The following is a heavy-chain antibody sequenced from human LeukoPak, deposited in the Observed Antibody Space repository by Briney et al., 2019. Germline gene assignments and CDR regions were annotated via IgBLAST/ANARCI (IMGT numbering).Heavy chain of an antibody. J-gene: IGHJ4*02. CDR1: GASISGSSGYY. V-gene: IGHV4-39*01. CDR3: ARQSVGTASIYYFAY. D-gene: IGHD1-26*01. Sequence: SGTLSLTCAVSGASISGSSGYYWGWIRQPPGKGLEWISSIHYSGTTHYNPFVKSRVSIFIDTSKNQFSLNLNSVTAADTAVYYCARQSVGTASIYYFAYWGQGILVTVSS. CDR2: IHYSGTT.